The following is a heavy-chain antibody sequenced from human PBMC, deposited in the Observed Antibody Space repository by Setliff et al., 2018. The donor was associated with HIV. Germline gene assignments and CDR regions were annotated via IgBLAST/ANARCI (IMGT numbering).Heavy chain of an antibody. V-gene: IGHV3-48*01. CDR3: TKRTGNGWSHTDY. CDR2: ISSSSSTI. D-gene: IGHD6-19*01. CDR1: GFTFSSYS. Sequence: PGGSLRLSCAASGFTFSSYSMNWVRQAPGKGLEWVSYISSSSSTIYYADSVKGRFTISRDNAKNSLYLQMNSLRVEDTAVYYCTKRTGNGWSHTDYWGHGTLVTVSS. J-gene: IGHJ4*01.